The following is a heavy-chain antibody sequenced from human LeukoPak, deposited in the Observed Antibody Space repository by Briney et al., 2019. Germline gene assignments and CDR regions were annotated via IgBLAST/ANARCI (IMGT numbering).Heavy chain of an antibody. CDR3: ARSTDYYRHNWFDS. CDR2: ICPGDSDT. D-gene: IGHD1-26*01. V-gene: IGHV5-51*01. CDR1: GYKFTTYW. J-gene: IGHJ5*01. Sequence: GESLKISCEPSGYKFTTYWISWVRQMPGKGLEWVGVICPGDSDTRYSPSFQGHVTISADTSFSTAYLQWVSLSTSDSAVYYCARSTDYYRHNWFDSWGQGTLVTVSS.